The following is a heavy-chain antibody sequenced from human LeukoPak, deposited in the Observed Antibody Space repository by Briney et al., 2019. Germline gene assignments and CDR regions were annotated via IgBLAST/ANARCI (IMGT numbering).Heavy chain of an antibody. CDR1: GFTFSSYS. CDR2: ISSSSSTI. Sequence: GGSLRLSCVDSGFTFSSYSMNWVRQAPGKGLEWVSYISSSSSTIYCADSVKGRFTISRDNAKNSLYLQMNSLRDEDTAVYYGARDGGYYYGSGRQYYFDYWGQGTLVSVPS. D-gene: IGHD3-10*01. J-gene: IGHJ4*02. CDR3: ARDGGYYYGSGRQYYFDY. V-gene: IGHV3-48*02.